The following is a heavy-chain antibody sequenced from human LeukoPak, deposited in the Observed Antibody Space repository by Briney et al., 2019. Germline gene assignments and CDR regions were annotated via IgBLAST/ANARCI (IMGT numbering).Heavy chain of an antibody. CDR3: ARDPSIAAAGTRPYYYYYMDV. CDR2: IHYSGNT. J-gene: IGHJ6*03. V-gene: IGHV4-39*02. D-gene: IGHD6-13*01. Sequence: SETLSLTCTVSGDSISGNSYYWGWIRQPPGKGLEWIGSIHYSGNTYYNPSLKSRVTISVDTSKNQFSLKLSSVTATDTAVYYCARDPSIAAAGTRPYYYYYMDVWGKGTTVTVSS. CDR1: GDSISGNSYY.